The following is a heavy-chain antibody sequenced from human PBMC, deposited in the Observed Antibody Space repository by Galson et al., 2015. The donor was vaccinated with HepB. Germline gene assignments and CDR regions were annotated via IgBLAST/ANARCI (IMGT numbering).Heavy chain of an antibody. CDR3: AKDAAGHCSGGSCYGMDV. V-gene: IGHV3-23*01. J-gene: IGHJ6*02. D-gene: IGHD2-15*01. Sequence: SLRLSCAASGFTFRYYAMSWVRQAPGKGLEWVSTISDDGVTAYYAYSVEGRFTISRDTSKNTLYLQMNSLRADDTALYHCAKDAAGHCSGGSCYGMDVWGQGTTVTVSS. CDR2: ISDDGVTA. CDR1: GFTFRYYA.